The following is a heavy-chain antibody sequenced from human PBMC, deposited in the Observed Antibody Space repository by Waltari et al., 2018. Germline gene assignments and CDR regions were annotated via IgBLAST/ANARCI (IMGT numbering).Heavy chain of an antibody. Sequence: QVQLQESGPGLVKPSETLSLTCTISGGSIRSNYWSWIRQPPGKGLEWIGYIYSTGSTNYNPFLKSRVTISVDTSKNQFSLKLSSVTAADTAVYYCARQRNAEIFCSGDSCYSVGWFDPWGHGTLVTVSS. J-gene: IGHJ5*02. D-gene: IGHD2-15*01. CDR1: GGSIRSNY. V-gene: IGHV4-59*08. CDR3: ARQRNAEIFCSGDSCYSVGWFDP. CDR2: IYSTGST.